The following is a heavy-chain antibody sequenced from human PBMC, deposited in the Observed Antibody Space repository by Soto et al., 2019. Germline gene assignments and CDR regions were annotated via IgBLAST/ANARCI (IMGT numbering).Heavy chain of an antibody. CDR1: GFTFGDYA. CDR2: IRSKAYGGTT. V-gene: IGHV3-49*03. CDR3: TRAVDTAMVAQGYYYYGMDV. J-gene: IGHJ6*02. Sequence: GGSLRLSCTASGFTFGDYAMSWFRQAPGKGLEWVGFIRSKAYGGTTEYAASVKGRFTISRDDSKSIAYLQMNSLKTEDTAVYYCTRAVDTAMVAQGYYYYGMDVWGQGTPVTVSS. D-gene: IGHD5-18*01.